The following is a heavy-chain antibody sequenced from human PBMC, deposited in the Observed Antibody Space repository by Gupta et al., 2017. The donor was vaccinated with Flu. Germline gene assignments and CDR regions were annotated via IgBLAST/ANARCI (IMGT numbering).Heavy chain of an antibody. V-gene: IGHV4-39*01. CDR3: ARRRAATSWVDP. CDR2: IYYSGST. CDR1: GGSISSSSYY. Sequence: VSGGSISSSSYYWGWIRQPPGKGLEWIGSIYYSGSTYYNPSLKSRVTISVDTSKNQFSLKLSSVTAADTAVYYCARRRAATSWVDPLGQGT. J-gene: IGHJ5*02. D-gene: IGHD2-15*01.